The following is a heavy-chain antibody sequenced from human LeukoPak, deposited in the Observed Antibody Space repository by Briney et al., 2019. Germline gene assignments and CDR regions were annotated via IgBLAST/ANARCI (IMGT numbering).Heavy chain of an antibody. Sequence: SETLSLTCTVSGGSISSYYWSWIRQPPGKGLEWIGYIYDSGSTNYNPSLKSRVTISVDTTKNQFSLKLSSVTAADTAVYYCARVGGTNYYYYGMDVWGQGTTVTVSS. J-gene: IGHJ6*02. CDR2: IYDSGST. D-gene: IGHD1-1*01. CDR3: ARVGGTNYYYYGMDV. CDR1: GGSISSYY. V-gene: IGHV4-59*01.